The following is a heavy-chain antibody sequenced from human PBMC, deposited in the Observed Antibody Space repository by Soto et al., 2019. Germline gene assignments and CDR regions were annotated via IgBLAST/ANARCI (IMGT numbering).Heavy chain of an antibody. Sequence: QVQLVESGGGVVQPGRSLRLSCAASGFTFSSYAMHWVRQAPGKGLEWVAVISYDGSNKYYADSVKGRFTISRDNSKNPLYLQMNSLRAGDTAVYYCARDPLWGTAMVLWYFDLWGRGTLVTVSS. J-gene: IGHJ2*01. CDR3: ARDPLWGTAMVLWYFDL. V-gene: IGHV3-30-3*01. CDR1: GFTFSSYA. D-gene: IGHD5-18*01. CDR2: ISYDGSNK.